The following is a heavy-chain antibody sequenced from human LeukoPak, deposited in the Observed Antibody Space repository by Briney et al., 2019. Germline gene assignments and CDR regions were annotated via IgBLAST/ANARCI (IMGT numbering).Heavy chain of an antibody. J-gene: IGHJ4*02. Sequence: SETLSLTCTVSGGSISGYYLNWIRQPPGKGLEWIGYIYYSGNTNYNPSLKSRVTMSIDTSTNQFSLKLNSVAAVDTAVYYCAGYSSWFTYWGQGTLVTVFS. V-gene: IGHV4-59*01. CDR3: AGYSSWFTY. CDR2: IYYSGNT. CDR1: GGSISGYY. D-gene: IGHD5-12*01.